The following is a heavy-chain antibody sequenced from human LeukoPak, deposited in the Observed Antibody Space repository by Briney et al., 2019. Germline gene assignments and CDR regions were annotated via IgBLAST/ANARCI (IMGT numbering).Heavy chain of an antibody. J-gene: IGHJ4*02. CDR2: ISESGGST. Sequence: SGGSLRLACVASEFTFRSYAMNWVRQAPGKGLEWVSGISESGGSTYYADSVKGRFTISRHNSKNTLYLQMNSLRAEDTAVYYCARDPSGYGVDYWGQGTLVTVSS. CDR1: EFTFRSYA. CDR3: ARDPSGYGVDY. V-gene: IGHV3-23*01. D-gene: IGHD5-12*01.